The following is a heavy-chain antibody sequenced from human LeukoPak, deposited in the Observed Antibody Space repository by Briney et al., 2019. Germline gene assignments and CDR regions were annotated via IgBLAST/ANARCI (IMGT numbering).Heavy chain of an antibody. CDR2: INPSGGST. CDR3: ARGKARRFLGWLPADAFDI. J-gene: IGHJ3*02. Sequence: ASVKVSCKASGYTFTSYYMHWVRQAPGQGLEWMGIINPSGGSTSYAQKFQGRVTMTRDTSTSTAYMELSSLRSEDTAVYYCARGKARRFLGWLPADAFDIWGQGTMVTVSS. CDR1: GYTFTSYY. V-gene: IGHV1-46*01. D-gene: IGHD3-3*01.